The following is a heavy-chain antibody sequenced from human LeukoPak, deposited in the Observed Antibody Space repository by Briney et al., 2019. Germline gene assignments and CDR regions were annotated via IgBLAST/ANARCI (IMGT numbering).Heavy chain of an antibody. Sequence: SGPALVKPTQTLTLTCTFSGFSLSTSGMCINWIRQPPGKALEWLALIDGDDDTNYSTSLKTRLTISKDTSKNQVVLTMTNMDPVDTATYYCARLHYSSAWGPSNFDYWGQGILVTVSS. D-gene: IGHD6-25*01. CDR3: ARLHYSSAWGPSNFDY. V-gene: IGHV2-70*13. J-gene: IGHJ4*02. CDR2: IDGDDDT. CDR1: GFSLSTSGMC.